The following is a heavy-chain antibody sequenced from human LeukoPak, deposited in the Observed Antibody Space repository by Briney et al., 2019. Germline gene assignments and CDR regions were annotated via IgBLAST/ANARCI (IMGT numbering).Heavy chain of an antibody. J-gene: IGHJ4*02. V-gene: IGHV3-23*01. CDR1: GFTFNNYA. CDR2: INGGSGSS. CDR3: AKGYYDYVWGSYYFDY. Sequence: GGSLRLSCAAPGFTFNNYAMTWVRQAPGKGLEWVSLINGGSGSSYYTDSVKGRFTVSRDNSKNTLYLQMNSLRDEDTAVYYCAKGYYDYVWGSYYFDYWGQGTLVTVSS. D-gene: IGHD3-16*01.